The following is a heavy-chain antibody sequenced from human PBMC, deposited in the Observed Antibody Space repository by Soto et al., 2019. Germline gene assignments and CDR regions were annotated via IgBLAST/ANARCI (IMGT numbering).Heavy chain of an antibody. CDR3: AMTYIVVVPAAEHDAFDI. CDR2: INGDGSST. D-gene: IGHD2-2*01. Sequence: GGSLRLSCAASGFTFSSYWMHWVRQAPGKGLVWVSRINGDGSSTSYADSVKGRFTISRDNAKNTLYLQMNSLRAEDTAVYYCAMTYIVVVPAAEHDAFDIWGQGTMVTVSS. J-gene: IGHJ3*02. CDR1: GFTFSSYW. V-gene: IGHV3-74*01.